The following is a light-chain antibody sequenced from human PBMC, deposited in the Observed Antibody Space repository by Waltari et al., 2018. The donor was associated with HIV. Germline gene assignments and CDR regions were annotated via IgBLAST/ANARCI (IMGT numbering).Light chain of an antibody. CDR2: KNF. Sequence: QSFLTQPPSASGTPGQTVTISCSGRSSNIENDNVYWYQQLPGMTPKLLLYKNFRRPPGFPDRFAAAKSGTYSSLAISGLRSAEDADYDWGGWDSSLSAYVFGAGTKVAVL. J-gene: IGLJ1*01. CDR1: SSNIENDN. CDR3: GGWDSSLSAYV. V-gene: IGLV1-47*01.